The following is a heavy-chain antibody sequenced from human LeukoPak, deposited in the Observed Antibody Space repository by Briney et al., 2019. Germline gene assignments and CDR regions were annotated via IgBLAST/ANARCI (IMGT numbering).Heavy chain of an antibody. CDR1: GFTFSSYA. V-gene: IGHV3-30*02. J-gene: IGHJ4*02. CDR2: IRYDGSNK. D-gene: IGHD2-2*01. CDR3: ARGIPSRN. Sequence: GGSLRLSCAASGFTFSSYAMSWVRQAPGKGLEWVAFIRYDGSNKYYADSVKGRFTISRGNSKNTLYLQMNSLRVEDTAVYYCARGIPSRNWGQGTLVTVSS.